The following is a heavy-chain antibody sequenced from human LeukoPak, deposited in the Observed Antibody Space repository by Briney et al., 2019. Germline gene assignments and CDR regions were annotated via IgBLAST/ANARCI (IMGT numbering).Heavy chain of an antibody. V-gene: IGHV1-2*06. Sequence: ASVKVSCKASGYTFTGYYMHWVRQAPGQGLEWMGRINPNSGGTNYAQKFQGRVTMTRDTSISTAYMELSRLRSDDTAVYYCARDRGRYYDSSGYNYWYFDLWGRGTLVTVSS. J-gene: IGHJ2*01. CDR2: INPNSGGT. CDR3: ARDRGRYYDSSGYNYWYFDL. D-gene: IGHD3-22*01. CDR1: GYTFTGYY.